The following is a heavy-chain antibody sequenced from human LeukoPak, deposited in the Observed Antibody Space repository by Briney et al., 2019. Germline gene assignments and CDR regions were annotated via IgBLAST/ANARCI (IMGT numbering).Heavy chain of an antibody. V-gene: IGHV3-53*01. J-gene: IGHJ4*02. D-gene: IGHD4-11*01. Sequence: PGGSLRLSCVVSGCTVSINGMSWVRQAPGKGLEWVSVIHGGGSTYYADSVKGRFTISRDNSKNTVYLQMNSLRAEDTAIYYCARDPTEWGQGTLVTVSS. CDR3: ARDPTE. CDR1: GCTVSING. CDR2: IHGGGST.